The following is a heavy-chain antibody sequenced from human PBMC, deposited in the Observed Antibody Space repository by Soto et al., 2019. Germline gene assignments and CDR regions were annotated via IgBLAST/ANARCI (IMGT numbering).Heavy chain of an antibody. D-gene: IGHD6-13*01. J-gene: IGHJ4*02. CDR3: AKRSPYSSGWSSPTFDD. Sequence: QPGWSLRLSCAASGFSFSDYAMSWVRQAPGKGLEWVSVISESGGSTHYADSVRGRFTVSRDNSKNSLSLRMNSLRDEDTAVYFCAKRSPYSSGWSSPTFDDWGQGALVTVAS. CDR2: ISESGGST. V-gene: IGHV3-23*01. CDR1: GFSFSDYA.